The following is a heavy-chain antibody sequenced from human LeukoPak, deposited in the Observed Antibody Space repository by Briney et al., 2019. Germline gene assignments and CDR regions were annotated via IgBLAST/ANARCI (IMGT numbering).Heavy chain of an antibody. V-gene: IGHV3-21*01. CDR3: ARDYYDSSGSSWFDP. D-gene: IGHD3-22*01. Sequence: GGSLRLSCAASGFTFSSYWMSWVRQAPGKGLEWVSSISSGSSFMYYADSVKGRFTISRDNAKNSLYLQMNSLRAKDTALYYCARDYYDSSGSSWFDPWGQGTLVTVPS. CDR1: GFTFSSYW. CDR2: ISSGSSFM. J-gene: IGHJ5*02.